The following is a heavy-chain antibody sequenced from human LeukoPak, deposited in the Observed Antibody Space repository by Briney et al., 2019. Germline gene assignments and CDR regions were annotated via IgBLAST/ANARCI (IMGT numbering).Heavy chain of an antibody. J-gene: IGHJ5*02. CDR3: ARRGTTYCTVDSCHPNWFDP. Sequence: GGSLRLSCAASGFTFCDYYMTWIRQAPGRGLEWISYINGSSSDTKYADSVKGRFTISRDNAKNSLYLLMNSLRAEDTAVYYCARRGTTYCTVDSCHPNWFDPWGQGTLVTVSS. CDR1: GFTFCDYY. D-gene: IGHD2-15*01. CDR2: INGSSSDT. V-gene: IGHV3-11*03.